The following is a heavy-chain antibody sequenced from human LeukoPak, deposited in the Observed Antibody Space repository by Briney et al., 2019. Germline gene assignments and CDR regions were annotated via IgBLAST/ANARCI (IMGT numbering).Heavy chain of an antibody. D-gene: IGHD6-19*01. CDR3: AKAPYNSDWRLFDS. Sequence: GGSLRLSCAASGFTFTNYAMNWVRQAPGKGLEWVSAIIGAGGDTYYADSVKGRFTISRDNSKNTLYLQMDSLRAEDTAVYYCAKAPYNSDWRLFDSWGQGTLVTVSS. V-gene: IGHV3-23*01. CDR1: GFTFTNYA. J-gene: IGHJ4*02. CDR2: IIGAGGDT.